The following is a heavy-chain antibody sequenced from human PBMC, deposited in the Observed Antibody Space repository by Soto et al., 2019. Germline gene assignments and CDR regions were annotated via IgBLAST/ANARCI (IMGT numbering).Heavy chain of an antibody. D-gene: IGHD3-22*01. V-gene: IGHV1-18*01. CDR3: ARDRTPDYYDSSGYPSDY. CDR1: GYTFTSYG. J-gene: IGHJ4*02. Sequence: GASVKVSCKASGYTFTSYGISWVRQVPGQGLEWMGWISAYNGNTNYAQKLQGRVTMTTDTSTSTAYMELRSLRSDDTAVYYCARDRTPDYYDSSGYPSDYWGQGALVTVSS. CDR2: ISAYNGNT.